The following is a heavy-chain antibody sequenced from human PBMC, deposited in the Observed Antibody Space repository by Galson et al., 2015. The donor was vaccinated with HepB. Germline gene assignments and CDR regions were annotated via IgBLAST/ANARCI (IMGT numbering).Heavy chain of an antibody. CDR3: ARACSSTSCYGWGDY. J-gene: IGHJ4*02. CDR1: GGTFSRYT. CDR2: ISAYNGNT. D-gene: IGHD2-2*01. Sequence: SVKVSCKASGGTFSRYTISWVRQAPGQGLEWMGWISAYNGNTKYAQKLQGRVTMTTDTSTSTAYMELRSLRSDDTAVYYCARACSSTSCYGWGDYWGQGTLVTVSS. V-gene: IGHV1-18*01.